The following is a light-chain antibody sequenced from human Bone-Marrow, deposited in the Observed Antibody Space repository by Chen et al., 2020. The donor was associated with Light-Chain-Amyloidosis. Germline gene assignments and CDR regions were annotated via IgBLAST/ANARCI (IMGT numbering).Light chain of an antibody. J-gene: IGLJ3*02. CDR1: NIGSTS. V-gene: IGLV3-21*02. Sequence: SYVLTQPSSVSVAPGQTATIACGGNNIGSTSVHWYQQRAGQAPVLGVYDDSDRPSGIPERFPGSDSGNTATLTIRRVEAGDEADYYCQVWDSSVDHRVFGGGPKLTVL. CDR3: QVWDSSVDHRV. CDR2: DDS.